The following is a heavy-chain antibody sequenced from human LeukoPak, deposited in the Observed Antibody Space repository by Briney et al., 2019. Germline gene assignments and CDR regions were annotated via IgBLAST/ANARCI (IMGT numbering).Heavy chain of an antibody. Sequence: GESLKISCKGSGYSFTSYWIGWVRQMPGKGLEWMGIIYPGDSDTKYSPSFQGQVTISVDKSISTAYLQRSSLKASDTAMYYCARHLKGFFYYYYMGVWGKGTTVTVSS. V-gene: IGHV5-51*01. CDR3: ARHLKGFFYYYYMGV. J-gene: IGHJ6*03. CDR2: IYPGDSDT. CDR1: GYSFTSYW.